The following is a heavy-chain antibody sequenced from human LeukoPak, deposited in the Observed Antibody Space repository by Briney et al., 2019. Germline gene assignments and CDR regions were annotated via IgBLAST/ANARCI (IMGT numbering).Heavy chain of an antibody. CDR1: GGSISSSY. CDR3: AREAEVTTHNWFDP. D-gene: IGHD4-11*01. Sequence: MASETLSLTCTVSGGSISSSYWSWIRQPAGKGLEYIGRIYTSGSTNYNPSLKSRVTMSVDTSKNQFSLKLSSVTAADTAVYYCAREAEVTTHNWFDPWGQGTLVTVSS. CDR2: IYTSGST. J-gene: IGHJ5*02. V-gene: IGHV4-4*07.